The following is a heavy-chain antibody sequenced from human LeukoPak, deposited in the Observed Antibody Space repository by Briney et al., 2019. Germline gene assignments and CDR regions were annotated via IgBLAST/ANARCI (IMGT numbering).Heavy chain of an antibody. CDR1: GGSFSGYY. CDR2: INHSGST. Sequence: PSETLSLTCAVYGGSFSGYYWSWIRQPPGKGLEWIGEINHSGSTNYNPSLKSRVTISVDTSKNQFSLKLSSVTAADTAVYYCARVRGPFDPWGQGTLVTVSS. J-gene: IGHJ5*02. CDR3: ARVRGPFDP. V-gene: IGHV4-34*01.